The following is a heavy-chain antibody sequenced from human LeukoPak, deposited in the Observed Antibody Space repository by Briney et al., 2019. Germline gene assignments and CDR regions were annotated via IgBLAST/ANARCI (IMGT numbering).Heavy chain of an antibody. CDR2: IYYSGST. V-gene: IGHV4-39*01. D-gene: IGHD3-10*01. Sequence: SETLSLTCTVSGGSISSSSYYWGWIRQPPGKGLEWIGSIYYSGSTYYNPSLKSRVTISVDTSKNQFSLKLSSVAAADTTVYYCARPDMVRGIVGYWGQGTLVTVSS. CDR1: GGSISSSSYY. CDR3: ARPDMVRGIVGY. J-gene: IGHJ4*02.